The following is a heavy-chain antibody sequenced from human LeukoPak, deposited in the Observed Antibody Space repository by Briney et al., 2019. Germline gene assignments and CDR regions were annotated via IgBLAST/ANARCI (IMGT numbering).Heavy chain of an antibody. CDR2: ISYDGSNK. V-gene: IGHV3-30*04. CDR1: GFTFSSYA. D-gene: IGHD5-12*01. CDR3: ARDLTGYSRYDSGIIDY. Sequence: PGGSLRLSCAASGFTFSSYAMHWVRQAPGKGLEWVAVISYDGSNKYYADSVKGRFTIPRDNSENTLYLQMNSLRAEDTAVYYCARDLTGYSRYDSGIIDYWGQGTLVTVSS. J-gene: IGHJ4*02.